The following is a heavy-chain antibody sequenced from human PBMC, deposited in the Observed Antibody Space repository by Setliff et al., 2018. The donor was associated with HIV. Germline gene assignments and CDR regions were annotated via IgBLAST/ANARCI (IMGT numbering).Heavy chain of an antibody. J-gene: IGHJ2*01. V-gene: IGHV1-2*02. CDR1: GYTFIGYY. Sequence: ASVKVSCKTSGYTFIGYYIHWVRQAPGQGLEWTGWVNPNSGGTNYAQKFQGRVTMIRDTSISTVYMELRRLRSDDTAGYYCARGTTVDYWYFDLWGRGTLVTVSS. CDR3: ARGTTVDYWYFDL. D-gene: IGHD4-17*01. CDR2: VNPNSGGT.